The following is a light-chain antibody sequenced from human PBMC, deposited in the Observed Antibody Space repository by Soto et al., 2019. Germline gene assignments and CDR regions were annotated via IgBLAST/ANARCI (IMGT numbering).Light chain of an antibody. Sequence: DIVMTQSPDSLAVSLGERATINCKSSQSVLYSSNNKNYLAWYQQKQGQPPNLLIYWASTRESGVPDRFSGSGSGTDFTLTISSLQAEDVAVYYCQQYYSTPLLTFGGGTKVEIK. J-gene: IGKJ4*01. CDR1: QSVLYSSNNKNY. V-gene: IGKV4-1*01. CDR3: QQYYSTPLLT. CDR2: WAS.